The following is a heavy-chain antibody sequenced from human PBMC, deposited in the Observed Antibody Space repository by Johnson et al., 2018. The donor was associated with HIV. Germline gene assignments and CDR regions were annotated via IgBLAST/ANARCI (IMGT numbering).Heavy chain of an antibody. J-gene: IGHJ3*02. Sequence: VQLVESGGGLVKPGGSLRLSCAASGFTFSDYWMHWVRQAPGKGLVWVSRINSDESSTRYADSVKGRFTISRDNAKNTLYLQMSSLRAEDTAVYYCARGRGYYSYSRGYYEDDAFDIWGRGTMVTVSS. CDR3: ARGRGYYSYSRGYYEDDAFDI. CDR1: GFTFSDYW. CDR2: INSDESST. D-gene: IGHD3-22*01. V-gene: IGHV3-74*02.